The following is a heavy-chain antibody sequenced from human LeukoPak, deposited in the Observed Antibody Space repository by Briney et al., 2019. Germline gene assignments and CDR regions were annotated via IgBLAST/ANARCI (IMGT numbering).Heavy chain of an antibody. CDR1: GYTFTGYY. CDR2: IYPGDSDT. CDR3: ARTNYYETSGWAAGLSPFDM. Sequence: GASVKVSCKASGYTFTGYYMHWVRQMPGKGLGWMGVIYPGDSDTRYSQSLQGPVTISPDKSPSTAFLQWSSLEASDTAMYYCARTNYYETSGWAAGLSPFDMWGRGTMVTVSS. V-gene: IGHV5-51*01. J-gene: IGHJ3*02. D-gene: IGHD3-22*01.